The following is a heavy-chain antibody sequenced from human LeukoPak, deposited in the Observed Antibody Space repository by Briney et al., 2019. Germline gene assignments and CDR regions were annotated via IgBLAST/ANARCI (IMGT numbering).Heavy chain of an antibody. CDR2: IYTSGST. CDR1: GGSISSGSYY. D-gene: IGHD6-19*01. CDR3: AREVIAVAGTGNFDY. Sequence: PSQTLSLTCTVSGGSISSGSYYWSWIRQPAGKGLEWIGRIYTSGSTNYNPSLKSRVTISVGTSKNQFSLKLSSVTAADTAVYYCAREVIAVAGTGNFDYWGQGTLVTVSS. V-gene: IGHV4-61*02. J-gene: IGHJ4*02.